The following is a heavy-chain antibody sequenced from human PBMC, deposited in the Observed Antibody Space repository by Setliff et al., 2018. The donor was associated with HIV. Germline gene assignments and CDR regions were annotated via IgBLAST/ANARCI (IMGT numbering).Heavy chain of an antibody. J-gene: IGHJ4*02. D-gene: IGHD3-3*01. CDR1: GFLFHTYW. Sequence: GGSRRLSCAASGFLFHTYWMSWVRQDPGKGLEWVANIKEDGSEKYYVDSVKGRFTISRDNAENSLYLQMNSLTAEDTAVYYCARPGPGWSFDYWGQGILVTVSS. CDR3: ARPGPGWSFDY. V-gene: IGHV3-7*05. CDR2: IKEDGSEK.